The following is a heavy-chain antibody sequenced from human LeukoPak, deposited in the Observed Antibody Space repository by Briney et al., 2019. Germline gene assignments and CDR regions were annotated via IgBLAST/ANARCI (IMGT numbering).Heavy chain of an antibody. CDR3: AREHSSGWYWFDP. J-gene: IGHJ5*02. CDR1: GGSISSYY. Sequence: SETLSLTCTVSGGSISSYYWSWIRQPPGKGLEWIGYIYYSGSTNYNPSLKSRATISVDTSKNQFSLKLSSVTAADTAVYYCAREHSSGWYWFDPWGQGTLVTVSS. CDR2: IYYSGST. V-gene: IGHV4-59*01. D-gene: IGHD6-19*01.